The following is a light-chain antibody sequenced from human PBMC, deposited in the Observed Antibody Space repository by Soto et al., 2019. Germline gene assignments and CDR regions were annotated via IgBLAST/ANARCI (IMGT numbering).Light chain of an antibody. CDR2: AAS. V-gene: IGKV1-39*01. CDR3: QQSYSTFWT. CDR1: QSISSY. Sequence: DIQMTQSPSSLSASVGDRVTITCRASQSISSYLNWSQQKPGKAPKLLIYAASSLQSGVPSRFSGSGSGTDFTLIISSLQPEDFATYYCQQSYSTFWTFRQGTKVEIK. J-gene: IGKJ1*01.